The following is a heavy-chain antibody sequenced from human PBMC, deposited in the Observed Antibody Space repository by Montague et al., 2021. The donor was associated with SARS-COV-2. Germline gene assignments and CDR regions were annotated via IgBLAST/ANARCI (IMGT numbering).Heavy chain of an antibody. V-gene: IGHV2-70*01. J-gene: IGHJ2*01. D-gene: IGHD6-19*01. CDR1: GFSVSTSGLC. CDR2: IDWDDDT. CDR3: ARIPEYSSGGGPDWYFDL. Sequence: PALVTPTQTLTLTCTFSGFSVSTSGLCVSWIRQPPGKALEWLALIDWDDDTYYSTSLKTRLAISKDTSKNQVVLTMTDMDPVDTGTYYCARIPEYSSGGGPDWYFDLWGRSTLVTVSS.